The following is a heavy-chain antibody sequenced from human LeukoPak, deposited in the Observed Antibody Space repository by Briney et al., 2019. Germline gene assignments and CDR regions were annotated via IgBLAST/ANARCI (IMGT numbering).Heavy chain of an antibody. CDR1: GYTFTGYY. V-gene: IGHV1-2*02. CDR3: ASALYCSGGGCYDY. Sequence: ASVKVSCKASGYTFTGYYMHWVRQAPGQGLEWMGWINPNSGGTNYAQKFQGRVTMTRDTSISTAYMELSRLRSDDTAVYYCASALYCSGGGCYDYWGQGTLVTVSS. J-gene: IGHJ4*02. CDR2: INPNSGGT. D-gene: IGHD2-15*01.